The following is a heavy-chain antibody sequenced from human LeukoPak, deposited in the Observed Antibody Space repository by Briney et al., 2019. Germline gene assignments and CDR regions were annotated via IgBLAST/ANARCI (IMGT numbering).Heavy chain of an antibody. J-gene: IGHJ5*02. V-gene: IGHV4-4*07. CDR1: SGSICSYY. D-gene: IGHD3-16*02. Sequence: PSETLSLTCTVSSGSICSYYGSWIRQPAGEGLEWIGRIYTSGSTNYNPSVKSRITMSVDTSKSQFSLKLSSVTAADPAVYYCARDRSYYEYVWGSYRQPYNWFDPWGQGTLVTVSS. CDR2: IYTSGST. CDR3: ARDRSYYEYVWGSYRQPYNWFDP.